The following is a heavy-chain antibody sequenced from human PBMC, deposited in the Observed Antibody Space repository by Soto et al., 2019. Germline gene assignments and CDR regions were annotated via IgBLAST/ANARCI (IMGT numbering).Heavy chain of an antibody. CDR3: ARSQGSSTSLEIYYYYYYGMDV. CDR1: GGTFSSYA. D-gene: IGHD2-2*01. V-gene: IGHV1-69*01. J-gene: IGHJ6*02. Sequence: QVQLVQSGAKVKKPGSSVKVSCKASGGTFSSYAISWVRQAPGQGLEWMGGIIPISGTANYAQKFQGRVTITADASTSTAYMELSSLRSEDTAVYYCARSQGSSTSLEIYYYYYYGMDVWGQGTTVTVSS. CDR2: IIPISGTA.